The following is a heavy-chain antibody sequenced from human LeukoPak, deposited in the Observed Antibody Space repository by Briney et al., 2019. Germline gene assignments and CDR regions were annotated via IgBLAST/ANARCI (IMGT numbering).Heavy chain of an antibody. V-gene: IGHV4-59*01. D-gene: IGHD4-17*01. CDR1: GFSISNYY. CDR2: IYYSGST. J-gene: IGHJ4*02. Sequence: PSETLSLTCTVSGFSISNYYWSWIRQPPGKGLEWIGYIYYSGSTNYNPSLKSRVTISVDTSKNQFSLKLNSVPAADTAVYYCARAPNYGDPIDYWGQGTLVTVSS. CDR3: ARAPNYGDPIDY.